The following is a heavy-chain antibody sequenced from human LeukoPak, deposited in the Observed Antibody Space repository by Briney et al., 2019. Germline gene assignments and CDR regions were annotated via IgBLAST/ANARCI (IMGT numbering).Heavy chain of an antibody. CDR3: AKTTAGNSSGRYPGWPVDY. Sequence: GGSLRLLCAASGFTFNSYAMTGVREAPGRALECVSHVSGCGDITQYADSVKGRFTVSRDNSKDTLHLQMNRLRAEDTAVYYWAKTTAGNSSGRYPGWPVDYWGQGTLVTVSS. V-gene: IGHV3-23*01. D-gene: IGHD6-19*01. CDR1: GFTFNSYA. CDR2: VSGCGDIT. J-gene: IGHJ4*02.